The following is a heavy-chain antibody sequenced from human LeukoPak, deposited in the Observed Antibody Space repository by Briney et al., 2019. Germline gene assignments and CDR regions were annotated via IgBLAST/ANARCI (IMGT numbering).Heavy chain of an antibody. CDR3: ARARSISEALDI. D-gene: IGHD2/OR15-2a*01. Sequence: PSETLSLTCTVSGGSISSYYWSWIRHPPGKGLEGIGYIYYCGSTNYNPSLKSRVTISVDTSKYQLSLKLSYVTAADRAVYYCARARSISEALDIWGQGTMVTVSS. CDR2: IYYCGST. J-gene: IGHJ3*02. V-gene: IGHV4-59*01. CDR1: GGSISSYY.